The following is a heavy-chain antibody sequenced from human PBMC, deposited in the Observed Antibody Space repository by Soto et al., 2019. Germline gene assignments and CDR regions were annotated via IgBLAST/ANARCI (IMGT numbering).Heavy chain of an antibody. CDR2: IIPILGIA. D-gene: IGHD2-2*01. CDR1: GGTFSSYT. CDR3: ASPANLRYCSSTSCYGGFDP. J-gene: IGHJ5*02. Sequence: QVPLVQSGAEVKKPGSSVKVSCKASGGTFSSYTISWVRQAPGQGLEWMGRIIPILGIANYAQKFQGRVTITADKSTSTAYMELSSLRSEDTAVYYCASPANLRYCSSTSCYGGFDPWGQGTLVTVSS. V-gene: IGHV1-69*02.